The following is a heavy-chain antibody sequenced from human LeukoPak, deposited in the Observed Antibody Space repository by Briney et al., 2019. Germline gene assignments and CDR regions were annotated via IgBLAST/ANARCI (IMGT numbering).Heavy chain of an antibody. CDR1: GLTFSNSW. Sequence: GGSLRLPCAASGLTFSNSWMGWVRQDPGNRLEWVANIKEDGSEKYYMDSVKGRFTISRDNAKNSQFLQMNSLRAEDTAVYYCAVYKWNSKRDFDSWGQGTLVTVSS. CDR2: IKEDGSEK. J-gene: IGHJ4*02. V-gene: IGHV3-7*03. CDR3: AVYKWNSKRDFDS. D-gene: IGHD1-7*01.